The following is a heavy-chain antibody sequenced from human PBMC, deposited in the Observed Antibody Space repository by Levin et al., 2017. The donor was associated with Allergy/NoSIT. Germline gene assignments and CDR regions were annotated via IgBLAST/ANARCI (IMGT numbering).Heavy chain of an antibody. CDR1: GFTFSSYA. Sequence: GFSLLLSFAASGFTFSSYAMNWVRQAPGPFLSFFSCPLSLCFRTYYADSVKGRFTISRDNSKNTLYLQVNSLRAEDTAFYYCANALSALPAASYYYAIDVWAPVTTVTVSS. J-gene: IGHJ6*02. CDR3: ANALSALPAASYYYAIDV. CDR2: PLSLCFRT. V-gene: IGHV3-23*01. D-gene: IGHD2-15*01.